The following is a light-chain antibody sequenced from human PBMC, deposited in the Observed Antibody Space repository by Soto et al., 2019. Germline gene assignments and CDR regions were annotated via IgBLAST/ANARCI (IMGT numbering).Light chain of an antibody. CDR3: QPYDSFSVT. CDR2: DVS. CDR1: QRMSGW. Sequence: DIQRTQSTSSLSASVGDRSTITGLASQRMSGWLAWHQQKPGKAHKLLIYDVSALKRGVPPRFRGSGSGTEFTITISSLQPDDFASYYCQPYDSFSVTFGQGTKVEIK. J-gene: IGKJ1*01. V-gene: IGKV1-5*01.